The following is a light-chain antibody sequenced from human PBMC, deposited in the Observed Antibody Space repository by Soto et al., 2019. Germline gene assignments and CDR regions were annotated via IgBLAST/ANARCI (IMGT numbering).Light chain of an antibody. Sequence: EIVLTQSPATLSLSPGERATLSCRASQSVRTYLAWYQQKPGQAPRLLIYDASSRPTGIPARFSGSGSGTDFTLTISSLEPEDYAVSYCQQRSNWPVTFGQGTKV. V-gene: IGKV3-11*01. CDR1: QSVRTY. J-gene: IGKJ1*01. CDR3: QQRSNWPVT. CDR2: DAS.